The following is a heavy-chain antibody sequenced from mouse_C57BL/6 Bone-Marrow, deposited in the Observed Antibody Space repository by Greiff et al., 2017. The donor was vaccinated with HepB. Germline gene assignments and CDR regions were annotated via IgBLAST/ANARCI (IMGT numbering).Heavy chain of an antibody. Sequence: VQLKQPGAELVKPGASVKMSCKASGYTFTSYWITWVKQRPGQGLEWIGDIYPGSGSTNYNEKFKSKATLTVDTSSSTAYMQLSSLTSEDSAVYYCARVGERDGSSSWFAYWGQGTLVTVSA. CDR1: GYTFTSYW. D-gene: IGHD1-1*01. V-gene: IGHV1-55*01. J-gene: IGHJ3*01. CDR3: ARVGERDGSSSWFAY. CDR2: IYPGSGST.